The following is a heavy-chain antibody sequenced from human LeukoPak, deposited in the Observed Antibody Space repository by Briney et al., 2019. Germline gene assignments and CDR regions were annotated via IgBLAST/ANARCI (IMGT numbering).Heavy chain of an antibody. V-gene: IGHV4-4*09. D-gene: IGHD3-16*01. J-gene: IGHJ4*02. CDR1: GGSISSYC. Sequence: SETLSLTCTVSGGSISSYCWSWVRQSPGKGLEWIGYIFTSGRTDYNPSLKSRVTMSVDTSKNQLSMELRSVTAADAAVYFRVYGPNHYYFDHWGQGTLVTVSS. CDR3: VYGPNHYYFDH. CDR2: IFTSGRT.